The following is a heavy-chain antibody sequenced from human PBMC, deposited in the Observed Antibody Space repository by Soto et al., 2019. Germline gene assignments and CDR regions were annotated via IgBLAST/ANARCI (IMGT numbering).Heavy chain of an antibody. CDR2: IYPGDSDT. CDR1: GYSFTSYW. J-gene: IGHJ4*02. Sequence: GESLKISCKGSGYSFTSYWIGWVRQMPGKGLEWMGIIYPGDSDTRYSPSFQGQVTISADKSISTAYLQWSSLKASDTAMYYCAGPDSSGYYYSPTLFYWGQGTLVTVSS. CDR3: AGPDSSGYYYSPTLFY. V-gene: IGHV5-51*01. D-gene: IGHD3-22*01.